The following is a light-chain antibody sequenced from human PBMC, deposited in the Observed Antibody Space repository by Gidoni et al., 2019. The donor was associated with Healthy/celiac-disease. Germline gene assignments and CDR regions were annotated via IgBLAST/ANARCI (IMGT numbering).Light chain of an antibody. V-gene: IGKV3-11*01. CDR2: DAS. CDR3: QQRSNWPPH. Sequence: VLTQSPATLSLSPGERATLSCRASQSVSSYLAWYQQKPGQPPRLLISDASNRATGLPARCSGSGAGTDFILTISSLEPEEFAVYYCQQRSNWPPHFGGGTKVEIK. J-gene: IGKJ4*01. CDR1: QSVSSY.